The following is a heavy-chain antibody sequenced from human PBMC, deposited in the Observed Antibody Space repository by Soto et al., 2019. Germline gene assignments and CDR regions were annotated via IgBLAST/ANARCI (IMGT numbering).Heavy chain of an antibody. CDR2: IKQDGFDK. CDR1: GFPLSSYW. D-gene: IGHD3-3*01. J-gene: IGHJ5*01. V-gene: IGHV3-7*01. Sequence: PEGSLRLSCEASGFPLSSYWMSWVRQAPGKGLEWLANIKQDGFDKYYVDSVKGRFTISRDNAKNSVYLQMNSLRVEDTAFYYCARSRFLEWEDSWGQGPRVTFSS. CDR3: ARSRFLEWEDS.